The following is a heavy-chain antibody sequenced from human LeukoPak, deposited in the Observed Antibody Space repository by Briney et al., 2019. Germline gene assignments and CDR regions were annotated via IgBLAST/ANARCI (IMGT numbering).Heavy chain of an antibody. V-gene: IGHV3-23*01. CDR2: ISGSGGST. CDR1: GFTFSSYA. CDR3: AKAIYVDTAMVGSMGAFDI. Sequence: PGGSLRLSCAASGFTFSSYAMSWVRQAPGKGLEWVSAISGSGGSTYYADSVKGRFTISRDNSKNTLYLQMNSLRAEDTAVYYCAKAIYVDTAMVGSMGAFDIWGQGTMVTVSS. J-gene: IGHJ3*02. D-gene: IGHD5-18*01.